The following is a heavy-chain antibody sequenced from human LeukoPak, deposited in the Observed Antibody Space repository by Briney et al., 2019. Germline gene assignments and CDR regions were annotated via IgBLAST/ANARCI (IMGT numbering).Heavy chain of an antibody. V-gene: IGHV3-74*01. CDR2: INSDGSST. J-gene: IGHJ6*03. Sequence: GGSLRLSCAASGFTFSSFWMQWVRHGPGKGLVWVSRINSDGSSTRYADSVEGRFTISRDNAKNTLFLQMNSLRAEDTAVYYCARVLRGYYMDVWGKGITVTISS. CDR3: ARVLRGYYMDV. D-gene: IGHD4-17*01. CDR1: GFTFSSFW.